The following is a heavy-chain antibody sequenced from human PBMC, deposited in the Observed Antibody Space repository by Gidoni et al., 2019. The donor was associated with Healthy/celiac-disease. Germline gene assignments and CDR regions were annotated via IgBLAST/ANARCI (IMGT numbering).Heavy chain of an antibody. D-gene: IGHD3-22*01. CDR3: ARDRPIGITMMVVLEGAFDI. CDR1: GFTFISYS. J-gene: IGHJ3*02. CDR2: ISSSSSTI. V-gene: IGHV3-48*01. Sequence: EVQLVESGGGLVQPGGSLSLSCAASGFTFISYSMHWVRQAPGKGLEWVSYISSSSSTIYYADSVKGRFTISRDNAKNSLYLQMNSLRAEDTAVYYCARDRPIGITMMVVLEGAFDIWGQGTMVTVSS.